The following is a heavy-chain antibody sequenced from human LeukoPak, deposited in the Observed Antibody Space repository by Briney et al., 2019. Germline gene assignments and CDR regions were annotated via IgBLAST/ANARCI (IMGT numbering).Heavy chain of an antibody. J-gene: IGHJ4*02. Sequence: PGGSLRLSCAASGFTFSSYSMNWVRQAPGKGLEWVSSIGSSSSYIYYADSVKGRFTISRDNAKNSLYLQMNSLRAEDTAVYYCARVAQGLRDYWGQGTLVTVSS. CDR1: GFTFSSYS. CDR2: IGSSSSYI. V-gene: IGHV3-21*01. CDR3: ARVAQGLRDY. D-gene: IGHD5/OR15-5a*01.